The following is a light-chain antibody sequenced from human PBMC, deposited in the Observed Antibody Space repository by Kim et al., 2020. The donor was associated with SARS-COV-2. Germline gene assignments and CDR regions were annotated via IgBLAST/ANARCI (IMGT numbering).Light chain of an antibody. CDR3: QQYNNLWT. J-gene: IGKJ1*01. Sequence: EMVMTQSPATLSVSPGDRVTLSCRASQTIGTNLAWYQQKPGQAPRLLIYGASIRATGIPATFSGSGSGTEFTLTISSLQSEDFAIYYCQQYNNLWTFGQGTKVDIK. CDR1: QTIGTN. V-gene: IGKV3-15*01. CDR2: GAS.